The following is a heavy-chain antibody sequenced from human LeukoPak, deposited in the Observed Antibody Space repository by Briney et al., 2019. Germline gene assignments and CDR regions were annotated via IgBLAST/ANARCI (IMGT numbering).Heavy chain of an antibody. V-gene: IGHV4-4*07. CDR3: AREGLAARRGAFDI. Sequence: SETLSLTCTVSGGFISSYYWSWIRQPAGKGLEWIGRIYTSGSTNYNPSLKSRVTISLDTSKNQFSLNLKSVTAADTAIYYCAREGLAARRGAFDIWGQGTVVSVSS. CDR1: GGFISSYY. CDR2: IYTSGST. D-gene: IGHD6-6*01. J-gene: IGHJ3*02.